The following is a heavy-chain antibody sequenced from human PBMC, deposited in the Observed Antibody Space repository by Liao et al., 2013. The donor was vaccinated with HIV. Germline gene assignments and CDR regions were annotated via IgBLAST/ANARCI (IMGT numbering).Heavy chain of an antibody. CDR2: IYHSGST. Sequence: QVQLQESGSGLVKPSQTLSLTCAVSGGSISSGAYSWSWIRQPPGKGLECIGYIYHSGSTYHNPSLKSRVTISLDKSKNQFSLKLNSVTAADTAVYFCARAVSSDNYHDAFDIWGQGTMVTVSS. CDR3: ARAVSSDNYHDAFDI. D-gene: IGHD3-22*01. J-gene: IGHJ3*02. CDR1: GGSISSGAYS. V-gene: IGHV4-30-2*01.